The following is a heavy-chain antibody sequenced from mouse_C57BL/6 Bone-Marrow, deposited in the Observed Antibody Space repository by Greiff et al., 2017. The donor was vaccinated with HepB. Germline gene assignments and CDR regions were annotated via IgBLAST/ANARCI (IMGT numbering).Heavy chain of an antibody. CDR2: ISDGGSYT. CDR1: GFTFSSYA. J-gene: IGHJ2*01. CDR3: ARVDDY. Sequence: EVQGVESGGGLVKPGGSLKLSCAASGFTFSSYAMSWVRQTPEKRLEWVATISDGGSYTYYPDNVKGRFTISRDNAKNNLYLQMSHLKSEDTAMYYCARVDDYWGQGTTLTVSS. V-gene: IGHV5-4*01.